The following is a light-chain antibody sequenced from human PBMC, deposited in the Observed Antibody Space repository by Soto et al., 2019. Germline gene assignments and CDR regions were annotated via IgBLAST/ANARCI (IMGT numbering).Light chain of an antibody. J-gene: IGKJ1*01. CDR1: QSVSSNY. V-gene: IGKV3-20*01. CDR3: QQLRT. CDR2: GAF. Sequence: EVVLTQSPGTLSLSPGERATLSCRASQSVSSNYLAWYQQKPGQAPRLLIYGAFSRATGIPDRFSGSGSGTDFTLTITRLEPEDFATYYCQQLRTFGQGTKVEIK.